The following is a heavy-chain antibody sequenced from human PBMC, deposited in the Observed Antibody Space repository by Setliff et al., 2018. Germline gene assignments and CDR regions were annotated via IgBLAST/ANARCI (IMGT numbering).Heavy chain of an antibody. CDR1: GGSFSTYY. V-gene: IGHV4-34*01. D-gene: IGHD3-16*02. Sequence: PSETLSLTCAVYGGSFSTYYWIWIRQPPGKGLEWIGEINHSGSTNYNPSLKSRVTISVDTSKNQFSLKLSSVTAADTAVYYCARVTMITFGGVIGSIDYWGQGTLVTVSS. CDR3: ARVTMITFGGVIGSIDY. CDR2: INHSGST. J-gene: IGHJ4*02.